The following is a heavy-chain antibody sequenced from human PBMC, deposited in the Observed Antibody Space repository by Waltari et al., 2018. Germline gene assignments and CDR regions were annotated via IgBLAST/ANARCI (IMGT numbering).Heavy chain of an antibody. J-gene: IGHJ6*02. V-gene: IGHV3-33*01. D-gene: IGHD3-3*01. CDR2: IWYDGSNK. CDR1: GFPFSSYG. Sequence: QVQLVEYGGGVVQPGRSLRLSCAASGFPFSSYGMHWVRQAPGKGREWVAVIWYDGSNKYYADSVKGRFTISRDNSKNTLYLQMNSLRAEDTAVYYCATTYYDFWSGYPRVDGMDVWGQGTTVTVSS. CDR3: ATTYYDFWSGYPRVDGMDV.